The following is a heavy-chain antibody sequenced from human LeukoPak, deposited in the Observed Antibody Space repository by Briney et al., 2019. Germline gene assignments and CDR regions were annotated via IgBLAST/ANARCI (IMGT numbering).Heavy chain of an antibody. Sequence: PGGSLRLSCAASGFTFSSYGMHWVHQAPGKGLEWVAFIRYDGSNKYYADSVKGRFTISRDNSKNTLYLQMNSLRAEDTAVYYCAKDDRAVAGFDYWGQGTLVTVSS. CDR3: AKDDRAVAGFDY. J-gene: IGHJ4*02. V-gene: IGHV3-30*02. CDR1: GFTFSSYG. D-gene: IGHD6-19*01. CDR2: IRYDGSNK.